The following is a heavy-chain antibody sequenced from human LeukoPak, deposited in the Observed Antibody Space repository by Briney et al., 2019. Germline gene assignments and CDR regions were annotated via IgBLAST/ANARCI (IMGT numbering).Heavy chain of an antibody. CDR3: ARHQGGRGXYWFDF. Sequence: GASVKVSCKASGYTFTSYGISWVRQAPGQGLEWMGWISAYNGNTNYAQKLQGRVTMTTDASTRTAYMELRSLRSDDTAVFYCARHQGGRGXYWFDFWGQGTLVTVSS. CDR1: GYTFTSYG. D-gene: IGHD3-22*01. CDR2: ISAYNGNT. V-gene: IGHV1-18*01. J-gene: IGHJ4*02.